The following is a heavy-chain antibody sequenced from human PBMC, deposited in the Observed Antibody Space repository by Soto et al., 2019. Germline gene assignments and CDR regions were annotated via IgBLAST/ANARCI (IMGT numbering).Heavy chain of an antibody. CDR3: ATGRVLTMVYYDSSGYYSPVDY. CDR1: GGTFSSYA. Sequence: GASVKVSCKASGGTFSSYAISWVRQAPGQGLEWMGGIIPIFGTANYAQEFQGRVTITADESTSTAYMELSSLRSEDTAVYYCATGRVLTMVYYDSSGYYSPVDYWGQGTLVTVSS. D-gene: IGHD3-22*01. V-gene: IGHV1-69*13. CDR2: IIPIFGTA. J-gene: IGHJ4*02.